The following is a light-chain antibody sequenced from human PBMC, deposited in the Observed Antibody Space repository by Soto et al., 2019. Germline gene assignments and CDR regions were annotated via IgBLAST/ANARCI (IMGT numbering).Light chain of an antibody. J-gene: IGKJ1*01. CDR2: GAS. V-gene: IGKV3-15*01. Sequence: EIVMTQSPATLSVSPGERATLSCRASQSVSNNLAWYQKKPGQAPRLLIYGASTRATGIPARFSGSGSGTEFTLPISRLQSEDFAVYYCQQYNNWWTFGQGTKVEIK. CDR3: QQYNNWWT. CDR1: QSVSNN.